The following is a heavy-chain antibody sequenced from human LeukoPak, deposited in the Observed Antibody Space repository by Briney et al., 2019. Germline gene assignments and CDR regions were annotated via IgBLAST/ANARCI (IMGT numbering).Heavy chain of an antibody. V-gene: IGHV3-74*01. CDR3: TRGRYYCDS. CDR1: GFTFNTYR. Sequence: PGGSLRLSCAASGFTFNTYRMHWVRQAPGKGLEWVSRINSDGSSTANADSVKGRFTISRDNAKNTLYLQMSGLRVEDTAVYYCTRGRYYCDSWGQGTLVTVSS. J-gene: IGHJ4*02. CDR2: INSDGSST.